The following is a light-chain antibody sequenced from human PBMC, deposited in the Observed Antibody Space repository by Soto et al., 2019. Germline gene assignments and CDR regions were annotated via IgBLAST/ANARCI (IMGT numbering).Light chain of an antibody. J-gene: IGKJ1*01. CDR1: QDIATY. CDR3: QQYDNLAPTWT. Sequence: DIQMAQSPSSLSASVGNRVTITCQASQDIATYLNWYQQKPGKAPNLLIYDASNLETGVPSRFSGGESGTHFTFTISNLQPEDIATYYCQQYDNLAPTWTFGQGTKVEIE. CDR2: DAS. V-gene: IGKV1-33*01.